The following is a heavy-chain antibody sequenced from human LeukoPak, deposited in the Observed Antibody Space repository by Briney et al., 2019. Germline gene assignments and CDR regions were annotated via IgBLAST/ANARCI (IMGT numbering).Heavy chain of an antibody. D-gene: IGHD6-19*01. CDR3: ARSGSGWFDF. V-gene: IGHV3-53*01. CDR2: IYAGGDT. J-gene: IGHJ4*02. Sequence: PGGSLRLSCAASGFTVSTNFMSWVRQAPGKGLEWVSVIYAGGDTYYADSVKGRFTISRDNSKNTLYLQMNSLRAEDTAVYYYARSGSGWFDFWGQGTLVTVSS. CDR1: GFTVSTNF.